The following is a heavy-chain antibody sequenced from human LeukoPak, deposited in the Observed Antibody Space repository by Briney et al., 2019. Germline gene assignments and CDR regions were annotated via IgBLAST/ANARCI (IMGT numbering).Heavy chain of an antibody. CDR1: GFTFSNFA. D-gene: IGHD4-17*01. J-gene: IGHJ4*02. CDR3: AKPHGVGY. V-gene: IGHV3-23*01. CDR2: ISGSGADT. Sequence: GGSLRLSGTTSGFTFSNFAMSWVRRAPGEGLGWVSIISGSGADTFYTDSVKGRFTISKDNSKNTLYLQMNSLRAEDTAVYYCAKPHGVGYLGQGTLVTVSS.